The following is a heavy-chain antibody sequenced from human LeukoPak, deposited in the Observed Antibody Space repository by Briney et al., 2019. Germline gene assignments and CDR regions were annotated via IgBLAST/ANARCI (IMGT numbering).Heavy chain of an antibody. CDR1: GYSFTPYW. CDR2: IYPADSDT. V-gene: IGHV5-51*01. J-gene: IGHJ4*02. CDR3: ARSRTAAADFDY. D-gene: IGHD6-13*01. Sequence: GESLKISCKGSGYSFTPYWIAWVRPMPGKGLEWMGIIYPADSDTRYSPSFQGQVTISTDKSISTAYLQWSSLKASDSALYYCARSRTAAADFDYWGQGTLVTVSS.